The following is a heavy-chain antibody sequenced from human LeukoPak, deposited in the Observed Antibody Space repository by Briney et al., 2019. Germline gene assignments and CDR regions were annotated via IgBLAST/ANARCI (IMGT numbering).Heavy chain of an antibody. CDR1: GFTFSSYG. J-gene: IGHJ6*04. CDR3: AELGITMIGGV. Sequence: GGSLRLSCAASGFTFSSYGMHWVRQAPGKGLEWVSVTYSGGSTYYADSVKGRFTISRDNSKNTLYLQMNSLRAEDTAVYYCAELGITMIGGVWGKGTTVTISS. CDR2: TYSGGST. D-gene: IGHD3-10*02. V-gene: IGHV3-66*01.